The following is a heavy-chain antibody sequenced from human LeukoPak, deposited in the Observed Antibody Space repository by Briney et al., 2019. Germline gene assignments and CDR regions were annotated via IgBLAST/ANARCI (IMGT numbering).Heavy chain of an antibody. J-gene: IGHJ3*02. CDR3: ARDRRVVGATRGAFDI. D-gene: IGHD1-26*01. CDR1: GYTFTSYY. CDR2: INPSGGST. V-gene: IGHV1-46*01. Sequence: ASVKVSCKASGYTFTSYYMHWVRQAPGQGLEWMGIINPSGGSTSYAQKFQGRVTITADKSTSTAYMELSSLRSEDTAVYYCARDRRVVGATRGAFDIWGQGTMVTVSS.